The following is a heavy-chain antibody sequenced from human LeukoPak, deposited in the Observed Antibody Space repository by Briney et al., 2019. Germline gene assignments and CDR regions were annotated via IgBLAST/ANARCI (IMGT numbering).Heavy chain of an antibody. J-gene: IGHJ4*02. V-gene: IGHV4-34*01. CDR2: INHSGST. D-gene: IGHD2-15*01. CDR1: GGSFSNYY. CDR3: ARPYCSAGNCYSNFDS. Sequence: PPETLSLTCAVYGGSFSNYYWSWIRQPPGKGLEWIGEINHSGSTNYNPSLKSRVTISVDTSKKQFSLKLRSVTAADTAVYYCARPYCSAGNCYSNFDSWGQGTLVTVSS.